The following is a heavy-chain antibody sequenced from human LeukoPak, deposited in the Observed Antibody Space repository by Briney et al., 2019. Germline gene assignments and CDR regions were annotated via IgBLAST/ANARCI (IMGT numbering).Heavy chain of an antibody. V-gene: IGHV1-8*02. CDR1: GYTFTSYD. D-gene: IGHD3-22*01. Sequence: ASVKVSCKASGYTFTSYDINWVRQATGQGLEWMGWMNPNSGNTGYAQKFQGRVTMTRNTSISTAYMELSSLRSEDTAVYYCAGGMDYYDSSGYSRSGAWGQGTLVTVSS. CDR2: MNPNSGNT. CDR3: AGGMDYYDSSGYSRSGA. J-gene: IGHJ5*02.